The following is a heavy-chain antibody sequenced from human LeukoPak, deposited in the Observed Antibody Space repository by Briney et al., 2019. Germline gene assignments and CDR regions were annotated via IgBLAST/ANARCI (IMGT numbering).Heavy chain of an antibody. CDR3: ARASGDGRFVY. D-gene: IGHD4-17*01. V-gene: IGHV5-51*01. Sequence: GESLKISCKVSGYSFITYWIGWVRQMPGKGLEWMGIIYPGDSDIRYSPSFQGQVTISSDKSISTAYLQWSSLKASDTAIYYCARASGDGRFVYWGQGTLVTVSS. CDR2: IYPGDSDI. J-gene: IGHJ4*02. CDR1: GYSFITYW.